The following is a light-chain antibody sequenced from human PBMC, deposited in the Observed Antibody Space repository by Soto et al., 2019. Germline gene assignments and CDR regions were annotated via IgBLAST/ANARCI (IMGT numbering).Light chain of an antibody. CDR3: QQYYSYPGT. CDR2: AAS. V-gene: IGKV1-8*01. J-gene: IGKJ1*01. Sequence: AIRMTQSPSSLSASTGDRVTITCRASQGISSYLAWYQQKPGKAPKLLIYAASTLQSGVPSRFSGSGSGTDFTPTISCLQSEDFATYYCQQYYSYPGTFGQGTKVDIK. CDR1: QGISSY.